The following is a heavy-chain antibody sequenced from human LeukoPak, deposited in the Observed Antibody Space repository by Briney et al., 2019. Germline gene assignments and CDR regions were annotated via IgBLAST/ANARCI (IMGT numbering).Heavy chain of an antibody. V-gene: IGHV3-30*02. CDR1: GFIFSSYG. D-gene: IGHD6-13*01. CDR2: IRYDGSNK. CDR3: AKLWSAAAGSEDY. J-gene: IGHJ4*02. Sequence: GWSLRLSCAASGFIFSSYGMHWVRQAPGRGLEWVSFIRYDGSNKYYADSVKGRFTISRDNSKNTLYLQMNSLRAEDTAVYYCAKLWSAAAGSEDYWGQGTLVTVSS.